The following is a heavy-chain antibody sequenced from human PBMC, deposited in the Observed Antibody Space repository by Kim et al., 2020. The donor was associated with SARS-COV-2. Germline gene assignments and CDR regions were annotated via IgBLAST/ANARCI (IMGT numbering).Heavy chain of an antibody. D-gene: IGHD3-3*01. Sequence: FQGRVTITADESTSTAYMELSSLRSEDTAVYYCATLGREEWLLRDDAFDIWGQGTMVTVSS. J-gene: IGHJ3*02. V-gene: IGHV1-69*01. CDR3: ATLGREEWLLRDDAFDI.